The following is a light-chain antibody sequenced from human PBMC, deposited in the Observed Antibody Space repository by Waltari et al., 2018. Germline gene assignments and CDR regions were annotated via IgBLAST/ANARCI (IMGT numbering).Light chain of an antibody. Sequence: QAVVTQEPSLTVSPGGTVTLTCGPSTGAVTRGHYTYWFQQQPGQAPRTLIYDTSNKHSWTPARFSGSLLGGKAALTLSGAQPEDEAEYSCLLYYGGARVFGGGTRLTVL. J-gene: IGLJ3*02. V-gene: IGLV7-46*01. CDR1: TGAVTRGHY. CDR3: LLYYGGARV. CDR2: DTS.